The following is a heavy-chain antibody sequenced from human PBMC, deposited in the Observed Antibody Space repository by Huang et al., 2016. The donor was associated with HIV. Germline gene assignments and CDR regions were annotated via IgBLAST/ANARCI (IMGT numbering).Heavy chain of an antibody. CDR1: GGSISSTDFY. J-gene: IGHJ4*02. V-gene: IGHV4-39*01. CDR2: IYFGGNT. CDR3: ARHDIYCSGGACSGFDY. Sequence: QLQLQESGPGLVKPSETLSLSCTVSGGSISSTDFYWGWIRQPPGKGLEWIGSIYFGGNTYYNPSLTSRVTISVDTSKNQFSLKLRSVTAANTGLYYCARHDIYCSGGACSGFDYWGQGTLVTVSS. D-gene: IGHD2-15*01.